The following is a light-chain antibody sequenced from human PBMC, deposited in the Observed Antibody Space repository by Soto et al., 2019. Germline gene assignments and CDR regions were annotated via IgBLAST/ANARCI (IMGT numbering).Light chain of an antibody. CDR3: LLYTTSTSSV. CDR1: SSDVGAYNR. J-gene: IGLJ1*01. V-gene: IGLV2-14*01. Sequence: QSALTQPASVSGSPGQSITISCTGTSSDVGAYNRVSWYQQHSGKAPKLMIYEVSNRPSGVSNRFSGSKSGNTASLTISGLQAEDEADYYCLLYTTSTSSVFGTGTKGAVL. CDR2: EVS.